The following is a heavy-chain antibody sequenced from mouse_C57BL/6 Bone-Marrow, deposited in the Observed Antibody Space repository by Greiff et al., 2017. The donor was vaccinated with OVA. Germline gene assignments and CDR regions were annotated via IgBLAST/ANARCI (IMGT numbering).Heavy chain of an antibody. CDR1: GYAFTNYL. Sequence: QVQLKESGAELVRPGTSVKVSCKASGYAFTNYLIEWVKQRPGQGLEWIGVINPGSGGNNYNEKFKGKATLTADKSSSTAYMQLSSLTSEDSAVYFCARTGYGSSDYWGQGTTLTVSS. J-gene: IGHJ2*01. CDR2: INPGSGGN. CDR3: ARTGYGSSDY. V-gene: IGHV1-54*01. D-gene: IGHD1-1*01.